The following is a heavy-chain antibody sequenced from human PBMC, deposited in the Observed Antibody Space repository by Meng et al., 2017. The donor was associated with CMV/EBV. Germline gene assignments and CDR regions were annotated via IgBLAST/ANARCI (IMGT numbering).Heavy chain of an antibody. CDR1: GFTFSDYY. D-gene: IGHD3-3*01. Sequence: GESLKISCAASGFTFSDYYMSWIRQAPGKGLEWVANIKQDGSEKYYVDSVKGRFTISRDNAKNSLYLQMNSLRAEDTAVYYCARDNTIFGVGMDVWGQGTTVTVSS. J-gene: IGHJ6*02. CDR2: IKQDGSEK. V-gene: IGHV3-7*01. CDR3: ARDNTIFGVGMDV.